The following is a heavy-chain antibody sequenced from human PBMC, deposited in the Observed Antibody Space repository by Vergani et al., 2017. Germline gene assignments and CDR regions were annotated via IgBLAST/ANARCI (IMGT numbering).Heavy chain of an antibody. CDR2: ISYDGSNK. V-gene: IGHV3-30-3*01. J-gene: IGHJ5*02. D-gene: IGHD3-10*01. CDR1: GFTFSSYA. Sequence: VQLVESGGGLVQPGGSLRLSCAASGFTFSSYAMHWVRQAPGKGLEWVAVISYDGSNKYYADSVKGRFTISRDNSKNTLYLQMNSLRAEDTAVYYCARGSILLWFGEPFDPWGQGTLVTVSS. CDR3: ARGSILLWFGEPFDP.